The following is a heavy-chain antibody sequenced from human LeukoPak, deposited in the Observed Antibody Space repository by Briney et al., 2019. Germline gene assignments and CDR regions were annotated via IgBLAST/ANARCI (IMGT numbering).Heavy chain of an antibody. Sequence: SETLSLTCTVSGGSISIYYWSWIRQPAGKGLEWIGRIYTSGSTNYNPSLKSRVTMSVDTSKNQFSLKLSSVTAADTAVYYCARVDTAMVALDYWGQGTLVTVSS. CDR3: ARVDTAMVALDY. CDR2: IYTSGST. CDR1: GGSISIYY. V-gene: IGHV4-4*07. D-gene: IGHD5-18*01. J-gene: IGHJ4*02.